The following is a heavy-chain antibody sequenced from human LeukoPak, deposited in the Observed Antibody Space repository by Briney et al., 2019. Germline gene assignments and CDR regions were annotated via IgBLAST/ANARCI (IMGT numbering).Heavy chain of an antibody. CDR2: IYYSGSS. CDR1: GGSISSSSYY. D-gene: IGHD2-15*01. J-gene: IGHJ5*02. Sequence: SETLSLTCTVSGGSISSSSYYWGWIRQPPGKGLEWIGSIYYSGSSYYNSSFKSRVTISVDTSKNQFSLKLSSVTAADTAIYYCSRELGRGHWFDPWGQGTLVTVSS. CDR3: SRELGRGHWFDP. V-gene: IGHV4-39*07.